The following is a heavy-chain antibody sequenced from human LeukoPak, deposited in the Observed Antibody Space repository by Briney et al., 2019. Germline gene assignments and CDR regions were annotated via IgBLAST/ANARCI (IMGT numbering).Heavy chain of an antibody. V-gene: IGHV3-23*01. CDR1: GLTFSSYA. CDR2: ISGSGGST. J-gene: IGHJ3*02. D-gene: IGHD6-13*01. CDR3: AKVHSSSWLSAFDN. Sequence: GGSLRLSCAASGLTFSSYAMSWVRQAPGKGLEWVSAISGSGGSTYYADSVKGRFTISRDNSKNTLYLQMNSLRAEDTAVYYCAKVHSSSWLSAFDNWGQGTMVTVSS.